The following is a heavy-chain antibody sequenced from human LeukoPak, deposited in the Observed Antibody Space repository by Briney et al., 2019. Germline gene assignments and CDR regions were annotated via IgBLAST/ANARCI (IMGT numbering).Heavy chain of an antibody. CDR1: GGSISSYY. J-gene: IGHJ6*03. Sequence: SETLSLTRTVSGGSISSYYWSWIRQPPGKGLEWIGYTYYSGSTNYNPSLKSRVTISVDTSKNQLSLKLSSVTAADTAVYYCARKDYYMDVWGKGTTVTVSS. CDR3: ARKDYYMDV. CDR2: TYYSGST. V-gene: IGHV4-59*01.